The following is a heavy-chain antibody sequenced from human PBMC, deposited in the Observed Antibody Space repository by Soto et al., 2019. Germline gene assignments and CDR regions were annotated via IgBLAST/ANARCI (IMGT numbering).Heavy chain of an antibody. J-gene: IGHJ4*02. CDR1: GYAFSTYG. Sequence: QVQLAQSGAEVKKPGASVTVSCKASGYAFSTYGISWVRQAPGQGLEWVGWISVHNDYTKYATELQGRVTMTTDTPTSTAYMELRSLRSDDSAVYFCARLEHNFGPHDYWGQGTLVTVTS. D-gene: IGHD1-1*01. CDR2: ISVHNDYT. V-gene: IGHV1-18*01. CDR3: ARLEHNFGPHDY.